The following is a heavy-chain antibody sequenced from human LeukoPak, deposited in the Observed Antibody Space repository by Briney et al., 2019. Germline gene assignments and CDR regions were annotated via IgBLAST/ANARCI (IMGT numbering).Heavy chain of an antibody. D-gene: IGHD2-21*01. J-gene: IGHJ4*02. CDR2: IVHDGSNK. CDR3: AKEQVTLDYYFDY. V-gene: IGHV3-30*18. CDR1: GFTFNSYG. Sequence: PGGSLRLSCAASGFTFNSYGMHWVRQAPGKGLEWVAVIVHDGSNKYYADSVKGRFTISRDNSKNTLYLQMNSLRAEDTAVYYCAKEQVTLDYYFDYWGQGTLVTVSS.